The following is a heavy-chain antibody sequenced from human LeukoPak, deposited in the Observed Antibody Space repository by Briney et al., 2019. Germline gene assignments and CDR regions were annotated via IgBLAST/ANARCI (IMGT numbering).Heavy chain of an antibody. Sequence: PSETLSITCTVSGCSISSYYWSWIRQPPGKGLEWIGYIYYSGSTNYNPSLKSRVTISVDTSNNQFSLKLSSVTAADTAVYYCARGGRYGRGYYFDYWGKGTLVTVSS. CDR3: ARGGRYGRGYYFDY. CDR2: IYYSGST. J-gene: IGHJ4*02. CDR1: GCSISSYY. V-gene: IGHV4-59*01. D-gene: IGHD5-18*01.